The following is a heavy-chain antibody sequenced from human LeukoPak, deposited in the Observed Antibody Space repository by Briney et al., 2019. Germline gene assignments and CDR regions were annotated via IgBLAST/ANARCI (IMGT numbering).Heavy chain of an antibody. CDR3: AKGYTASWYEYYFDY. CDR1: GFTFDDYA. D-gene: IGHD5-18*01. CDR2: ISWNSGSI. V-gene: IGHV3-9*01. J-gene: IGHJ4*02. Sequence: PGGSLRLSCAASGFTFDDYAMHWVRQAPGKGLEWVSGISWNSGSIGYADSVKGRFTISRDNAKNSLYLQMNSLRAEDTALYYCAKGYTASWYEYYFDYWGQGTLVTVSS.